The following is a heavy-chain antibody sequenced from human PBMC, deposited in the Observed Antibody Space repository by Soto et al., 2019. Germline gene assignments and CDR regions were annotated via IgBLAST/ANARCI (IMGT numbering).Heavy chain of an antibody. J-gene: IGHJ4*02. CDR3: ARDTYYYDSSGYLGGFDY. V-gene: IGHV1-18*01. CDR2: ISAYNGNT. D-gene: IGHD3-22*01. CDR1: GYTFTSYG. Sequence: GASVKVSCKASGYTFTSYGISCVRQAPGQGLEWMGWISAYNGNTNYAQKLQGRVTMTTDTSTSTAYMELRSLRSDDTAVYYCARDTYYYDSSGYLGGFDYWGQGTLVTVSS.